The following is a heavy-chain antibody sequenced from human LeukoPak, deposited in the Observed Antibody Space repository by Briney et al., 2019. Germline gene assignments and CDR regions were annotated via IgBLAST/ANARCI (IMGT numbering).Heavy chain of an antibody. V-gene: IGHV3-74*01. J-gene: IGHJ4*02. D-gene: IGHD4-23*01. CDR1: VFTFSIFW. CDR2: IKSDGRST. Sequence: GGPLTLSCESSVFTFSIFWMHWLRHARERVLVRVSRIKSDGRSTIYAHTVKGRFTISRDNAKNTLYLQMNSLRAEDTAVYYCARDLDYGGYSNFEYCGQGTLVTVSS. CDR3: ARDLDYGGYSNFEY.